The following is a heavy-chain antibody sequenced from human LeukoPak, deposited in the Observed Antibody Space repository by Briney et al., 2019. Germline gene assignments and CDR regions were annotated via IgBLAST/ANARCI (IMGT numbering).Heavy chain of an antibody. D-gene: IGHD7-27*01. J-gene: IGHJ4*02. CDR3: ARALTGAHFDY. Sequence: SETLSLTCTVSGGSISSYYWSWIRQPPGKGLEWIGYIYYSGSTNYNPSLKSRVTISVDTSKNQFSLELSSVTAADTAVYYCARALTGAHFDYWGQGTLVTVSS. V-gene: IGHV4-59*01. CDR2: IYYSGST. CDR1: GGSISSYY.